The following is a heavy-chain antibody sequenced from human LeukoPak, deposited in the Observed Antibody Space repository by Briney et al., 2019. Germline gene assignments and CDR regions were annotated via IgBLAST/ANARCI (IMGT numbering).Heavy chain of an antibody. D-gene: IGHD6-13*01. CDR2: ISWNRGCI. V-gene: IGHV3-9*01. Sequence: GGSLRLSCAASGFTLDDYAMHWVRHAPGKGLEWVSGISWNRGCIVYADSVKGRITISRDNSKNTLYLQMNSLRAEDTAVYYCASSSSWSKWPDYWGQGTLVTVSS. CDR1: GFTLDDYA. J-gene: IGHJ4*02. CDR3: ASSSSWSKWPDY.